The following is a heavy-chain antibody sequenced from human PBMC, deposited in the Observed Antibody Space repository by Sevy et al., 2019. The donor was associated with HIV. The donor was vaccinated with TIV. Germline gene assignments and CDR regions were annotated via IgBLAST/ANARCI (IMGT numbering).Heavy chain of an antibody. J-gene: IGHJ5*02. V-gene: IGHV1-18*01. CDR2: ISPYNGNT. CDR1: GYAFTSYG. Sequence: ASVKVSCKASGYAFTSYGISWVRQVPGQGLEWMGWISPYNGNTNYAPKLQGRVTMTTDTSTNTAYMELRSLRSDDTAVYYCVRDGNLQLELVFDPWGQGTLVTVSS. CDR3: VRDGNLQLELVFDP. D-gene: IGHD1-7*01.